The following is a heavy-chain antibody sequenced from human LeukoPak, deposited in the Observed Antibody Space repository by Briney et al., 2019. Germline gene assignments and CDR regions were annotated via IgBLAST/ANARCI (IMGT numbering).Heavy chain of an antibody. J-gene: IGHJ5*02. D-gene: IGHD1-26*01. Sequence: PSETLSLTCTVSGGSISSGGYYWSWIRQPPGKGLEWIGYIYHSGSTYYNPSLKSRVTISVDTSKNQFSLKLSSVTAADTAVYYCARAGGSYNRRFDPWGQGTLVTVSS. CDR1: GGSISSGGYY. V-gene: IGHV4-30-2*01. CDR2: IYHSGST. CDR3: ARAGGSYNRRFDP.